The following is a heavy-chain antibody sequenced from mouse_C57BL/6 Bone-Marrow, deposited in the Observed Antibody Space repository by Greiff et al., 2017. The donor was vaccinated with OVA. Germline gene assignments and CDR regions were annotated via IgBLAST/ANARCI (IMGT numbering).Heavy chain of an antibody. V-gene: IGHV10-1*01. D-gene: IGHD3-1*01. CDR1: GFSFNTYA. Sequence: EVKLMESGAGLVQPKGSLKLSCAASGFSFNTYAMNWVRQAPGQGLEWVARIRSKSNNYATYYAESVKDRFTISRDDSESMLYLQMNNLKAEDTAMYYCVRVGSRGQGTLVTVSA. J-gene: IGHJ3*01. CDR2: IRSKSNNYAT. CDR3: VRVGS.